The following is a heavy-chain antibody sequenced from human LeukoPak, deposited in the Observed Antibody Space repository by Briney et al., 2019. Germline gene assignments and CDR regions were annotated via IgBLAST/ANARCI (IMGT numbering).Heavy chain of an antibody. Sequence: ASVKVSCKVSGYTLTELSMHWVRQAPGKGLEWMGGFDPEDGETICAQKFQGRVTMTEDTSTDTAYMELSSLRSEDTAVYYCATVLIYSKGYDAFDIWGQGTMVTVSS. CDR2: FDPEDGET. CDR3: ATVLIYSKGYDAFDI. CDR1: GYTLTELS. D-gene: IGHD4-11*01. J-gene: IGHJ3*02. V-gene: IGHV1-24*01.